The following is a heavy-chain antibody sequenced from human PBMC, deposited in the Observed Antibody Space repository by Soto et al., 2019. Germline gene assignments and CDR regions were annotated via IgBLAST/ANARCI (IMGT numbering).Heavy chain of an antibody. D-gene: IGHD6-19*01. Sequence: GGSLRLSCAASGFTFSSYAMSWVRQAPGKGLEWVSAISGSGGSTYYADSVKGRFTISRDNSKNTLYLQMNSLRAEDTAVYYCAKDRVSPPNIAVNRYYYYGMDVWGQGTTVTVSS. V-gene: IGHV3-23*01. CDR3: AKDRVSPPNIAVNRYYYYGMDV. CDR2: ISGSGGST. CDR1: GFTFSSYA. J-gene: IGHJ6*02.